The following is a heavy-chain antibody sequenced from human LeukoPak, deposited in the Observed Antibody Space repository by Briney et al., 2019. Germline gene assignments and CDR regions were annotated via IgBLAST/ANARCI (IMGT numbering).Heavy chain of an antibody. D-gene: IGHD3-10*01. J-gene: IGHJ4*02. CDR2: ISSSSSYI. Sequence: GGSLRLSCAASGFTFSTYGMSWVRQAPGKGLEWVSSISSSSSYIYYADSVKGRFTISRDNAKNSLYLQMNSLRAEDTAVYYCARESRGSLDYWGQGTLVTVSS. V-gene: IGHV3-21*01. CDR3: ARESRGSLDY. CDR1: GFTFSTYG.